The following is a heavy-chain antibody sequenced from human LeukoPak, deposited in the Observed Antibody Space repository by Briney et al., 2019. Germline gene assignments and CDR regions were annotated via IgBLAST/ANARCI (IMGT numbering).Heavy chain of an antibody. V-gene: IGHV1-18*01. J-gene: IGHJ4*02. D-gene: IGHD5-18*01. Sequence: ASVKVSCKASGYTFTDFGISWGRQAPGPGIEWMGWISAYNGDTNYAHTLQGRVTMTTDTSTNTAYMEVRSLRSDDTAVYYCTRDLGVDTTMIFFDYWGQGSLVTVSS. CDR3: TRDLGVDTTMIFFDY. CDR2: ISAYNGDT. CDR1: GYTFTDFG.